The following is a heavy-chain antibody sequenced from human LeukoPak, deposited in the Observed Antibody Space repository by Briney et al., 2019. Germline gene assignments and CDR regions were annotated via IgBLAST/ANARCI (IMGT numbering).Heavy chain of an antibody. J-gene: IGHJ2*01. D-gene: IGHD3-22*01. Sequence: PGRSLRLSCAASGFTFSNYWMSWVRQAPGKGLEWLANINHDGSEMYYVDSVKGRFTISRDNGKNSLYLQINSLRADDTAVYYCARDQGSMIVVRTTSWYFDLWGRGTLVTVSS. CDR1: GFTFSNYW. V-gene: IGHV3-7*01. CDR3: ARDQGSMIVVRTTSWYFDL. CDR2: INHDGSEM.